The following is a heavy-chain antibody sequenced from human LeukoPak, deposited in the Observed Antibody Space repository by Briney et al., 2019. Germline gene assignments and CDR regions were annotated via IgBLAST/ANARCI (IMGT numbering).Heavy chain of an antibody. CDR1: GGSISSYY. D-gene: IGHD3-22*01. J-gene: IGHJ2*01. CDR3: AGEYYYDSSGYYSGWYFDL. V-gene: IGHV4-4*07. Sequence: KPSETLSLTCTVSGGSISSYYWSWIRQPAGKGLEWIGRIYTSGNTNYTPSIKSRVTMSVDTSNNQFSLKLSSVTAADTAVYYCAGEYYYDSSGYYSGWYFDLWGRGTLVTVSS. CDR2: IYTSGNT.